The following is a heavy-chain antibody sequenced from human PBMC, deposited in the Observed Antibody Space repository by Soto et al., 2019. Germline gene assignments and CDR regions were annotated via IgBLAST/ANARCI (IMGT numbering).Heavy chain of an antibody. J-gene: IGHJ3*01. CDR1: GYIFSSFY. CDR3: AREIFGHVDAFDL. V-gene: IGHV1-18*01. D-gene: IGHD2-21*01. CDR2: TSGYSGNS. Sequence: ASVKVSCKASGYIFSSFYINWVRQAPGQGLEWMGWTSGYSGNSKYAQKFQGRVTMTTDTSTNTGYVEMRSLTSDDTAVYYCAREIFGHVDAFDLWGQGTMVTVSS.